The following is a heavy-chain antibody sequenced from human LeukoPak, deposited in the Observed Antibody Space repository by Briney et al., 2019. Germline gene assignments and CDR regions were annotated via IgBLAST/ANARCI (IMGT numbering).Heavy chain of an antibody. D-gene: IGHD3-10*01. V-gene: IGHV3-49*04. J-gene: IGHJ4*02. CDR3: TRTGFGELFFDY. CDR2: IRSKAYGGTT. Sequence: PGRSLRLSCTASGFTFGDYAMSWVRQAPGKGLEWVGFIRSKAYGGTTEYAASVKGRFTISRDDSKSIAYLQMNSLKTEDTAVYYCTRTGFGELFFDYWGQGTLDTASS. CDR1: GFTFGDYA.